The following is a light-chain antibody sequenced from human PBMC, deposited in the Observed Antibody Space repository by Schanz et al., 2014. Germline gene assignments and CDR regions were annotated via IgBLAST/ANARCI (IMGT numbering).Light chain of an antibody. V-gene: IGLV4-60*03. Sequence: QLVLTQSPSASASLGASVKLTCTLSIGHSTYAIAWHQQQPEKGPRYLMKLEGSGSYNKGSGVPDRFSGSRSGADRYLTISSLQSEDEAHYYCAAWDDSLNGHVVFGGGTKLTVL. CDR3: AAWDDSLNGHVV. J-gene: IGLJ2*01. CDR2: LEGSGSY. CDR1: IGHSTYA.